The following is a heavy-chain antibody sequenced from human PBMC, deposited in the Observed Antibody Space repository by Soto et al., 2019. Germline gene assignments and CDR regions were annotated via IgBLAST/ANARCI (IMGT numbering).Heavy chain of an antibody. V-gene: IGHV4-39*01. CDR2: IYYSGNT. CDR1: GGSISSSSDY. CDR3: ARIYPSVAAAGKGVYYDGMDV. J-gene: IGHJ6*02. D-gene: IGHD6-13*01. Sequence: QLQLQEAGPGLVTPSETLSLTCTVSGGSISSSSDYWGWIRQPPGKGLEWIGSIYYSGNTYYNPSLKSRVTISVDTAKDQFSLQRSSVTAADTAVYYCARIYPSVAAAGKGVYYDGMDVWGQGTTVTVSS.